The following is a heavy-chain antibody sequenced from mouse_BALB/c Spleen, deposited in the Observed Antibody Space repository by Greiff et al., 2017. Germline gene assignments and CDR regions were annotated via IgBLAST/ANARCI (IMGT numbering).Heavy chain of an antibody. Sequence: EVKLMESGGGLVKPGGSLKLSCAASGFTFSSYAMSWVRQTPEKRLEWVASISSGGSTYYPDSVKGRFTISRDNARNILYLQMSSLKSEDTAMYYCARPITTVVDAMDYWGQGTSVTVSS. CDR1: GFTFSSYA. D-gene: IGHD1-1*01. J-gene: IGHJ4*01. CDR3: ARPITTVVDAMDY. V-gene: IGHV5-6-5*01. CDR2: ISSGGST.